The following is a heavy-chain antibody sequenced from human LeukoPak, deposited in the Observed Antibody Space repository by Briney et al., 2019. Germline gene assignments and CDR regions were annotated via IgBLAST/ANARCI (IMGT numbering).Heavy chain of an antibody. V-gene: IGHV4-38-2*02. CDR2: INHSGST. CDR1: GYSINSGYY. J-gene: IGHJ4*02. CDR3: ARHLRRISGYGRPSYYFDY. Sequence: SETLSLTCTVSGYSINSGYYWGWIRQPPGKGLEWIGEINHSGSTNYNPSLKSRVTISVDTSKNQFSLKLSSVTAADTAVYYCARHLRRISGYGRPSYYFDYWGQGTLVTVSS. D-gene: IGHD5-12*01.